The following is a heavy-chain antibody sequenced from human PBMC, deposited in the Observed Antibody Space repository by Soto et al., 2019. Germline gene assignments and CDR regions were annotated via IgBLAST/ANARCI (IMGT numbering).Heavy chain of an antibody. D-gene: IGHD5-12*01. J-gene: IGHJ4*02. Sequence: AGGSLRLSCAASGFTFSNYAMTWVRQAPGKGPEWVSSISGSGDNTYYADSVKGRFTISRDNSKNTLYVQMNSLRAEDTAVYYCAKVKTWTYLDFWGQGSLVTVSS. V-gene: IGHV3-23*01. CDR2: ISGSGDNT. CDR3: AKVKTWTYLDF. CDR1: GFTFSNYA.